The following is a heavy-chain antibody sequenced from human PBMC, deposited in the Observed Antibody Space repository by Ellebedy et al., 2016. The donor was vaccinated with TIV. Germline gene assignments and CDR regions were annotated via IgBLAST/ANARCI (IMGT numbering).Heavy chain of an antibody. D-gene: IGHD6-19*01. J-gene: IGHJ4*02. CDR3: ARPLGRHTSGWWLGY. CDR1: GYSFTGYQ. CDR2: INPNSGGT. V-gene: IGHV1-2*02. Sequence: AASVKVSCKASGYSFTGYQMHWVRQAPGLGLEWMGWINPNSGGTDYAQKFQGRVTMTRDTSMSTAYMELRWLRSDDTAVYYCARPLGRHTSGWWLGYWGQGTLVTVSS.